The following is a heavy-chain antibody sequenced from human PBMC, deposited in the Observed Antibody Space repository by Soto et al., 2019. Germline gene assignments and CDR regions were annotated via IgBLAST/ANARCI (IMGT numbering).Heavy chain of an antibody. V-gene: IGHV3-11*01. CDR2: ISPTGDNI. J-gene: IGHJ6*02. CDR3: ARVKAAWVQFHGMDV. CDR1: RFAFSEHY. Sequence: QVQLVESGGGLVKPGGSLRLSCAASRFAFSEHYMTWIRQAPGKGLDWVSYISPTGDNIHYADSVRGRFTISRDNAQNSLYLQMNTLRDEDTAVYYCARVKAAWVQFHGMDVWGQGTTVIVSS. D-gene: IGHD6-25*01.